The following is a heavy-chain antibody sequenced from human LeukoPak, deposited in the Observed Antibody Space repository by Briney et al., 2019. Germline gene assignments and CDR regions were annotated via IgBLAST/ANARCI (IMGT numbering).Heavy chain of an antibody. V-gene: IGHV3-30*04. Sequence: PGRSLRLSCAASGFIFNNYAMHWVRQAPGKGLEWVAGLSFDGNLKYFADSVKGRFTISRDNSKNTLFLQMSSLRVEDTAVYYCARITAHCFDHWGQGTLVTVSS. CDR2: LSFDGNLK. CDR1: GFIFNNYA. D-gene: IGHD3-16*01. CDR3: ARITAHCFDH. J-gene: IGHJ4*02.